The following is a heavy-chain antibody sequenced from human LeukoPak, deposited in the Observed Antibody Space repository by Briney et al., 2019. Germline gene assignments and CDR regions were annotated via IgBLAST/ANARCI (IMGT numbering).Heavy chain of an antibody. V-gene: IGHV5-10-1*04. CDR1: GYSFTSYW. CDR3: ARRSGFYAAAGV. D-gene: IGHD6-13*01. CDR2: IDPSDSYT. J-gene: IGHJ4*02. Sequence: GESLKISCKGSGYSFTSYWISWVRQMPGKGLEWMGRIDPSDSYTNYSPSFQGQVTISADKSISTAYLQWSSLKASDTAMYYCARRSGFYAAAGVWGQGTLVTVSS.